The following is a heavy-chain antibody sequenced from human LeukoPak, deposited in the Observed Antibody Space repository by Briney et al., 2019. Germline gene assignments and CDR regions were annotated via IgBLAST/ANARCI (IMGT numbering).Heavy chain of an antibody. CDR2: IYYSGST. D-gene: IGHD2-21*02. J-gene: IGHJ3*02. Sequence: PSETLSLTCAVSGGSISSGGYSWSWIRQPPGKGLEWIGYIYYSGSTYYNPSLKSRVTISVDTSKNQFSLKLSSVTAADTAVYYCARAKVVTATDAFDIWGQGTMVTVSS. V-gene: IGHV4-30-4*07. CDR1: GGSISSGGYS. CDR3: ARAKVVTATDAFDI.